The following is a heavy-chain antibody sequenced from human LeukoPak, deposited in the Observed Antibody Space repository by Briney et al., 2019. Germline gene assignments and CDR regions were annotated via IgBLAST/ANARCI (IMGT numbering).Heavy chain of an antibody. D-gene: IGHD6-19*01. CDR3: ARDVGAQGSGWYSVAFDI. CDR2: IYASGTT. CDR1: GASINSKY. J-gene: IGHJ3*02. Sequence: PSETLSFTCTVSGASINSKYWSWIRQSAGKGLEWIGRIYASGTTNYSPSLKSRVTMSVDTSKNQFSLNLSSVTAADTAVYYCARDVGAQGSGWYSVAFDIWGQGTIVIVSS. V-gene: IGHV4-4*07.